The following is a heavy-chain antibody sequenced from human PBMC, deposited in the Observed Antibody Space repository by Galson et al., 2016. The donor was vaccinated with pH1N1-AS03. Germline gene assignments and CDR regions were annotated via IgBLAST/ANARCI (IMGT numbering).Heavy chain of an antibody. CDR1: GDSFSSYA. V-gene: IGHV1-69*13. CDR3: ARDGPGIVRANAH. D-gene: IGHD1-14*01. J-gene: IGHJ1*01. Sequence: SVKVSCKASGDSFSSYAFTWVRLAPGQGLEWMGGIIPIFGKPQYAQKLQGRVTITADESTTTVYMDLSSLISDDTAMYYCARDGPGIVRANAHWGQGTLVTVSS. CDR2: IIPIFGKP.